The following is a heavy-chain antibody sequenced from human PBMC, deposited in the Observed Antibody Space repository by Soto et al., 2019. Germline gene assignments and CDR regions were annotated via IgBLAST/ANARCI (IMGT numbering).Heavy chain of an antibody. Sequence: QVQLVQSGAEVKKPGSSVKVSCKASGGTFSSYAINWVRQAPGQGLEWMGGIIASFGTANYAQKFQGRVTITADESTSTADMELSSLRSEDTAVYSCARERRGVWGQGTLVTVSS. D-gene: IGHD3-10*01. V-gene: IGHV1-69*01. CDR1: GGTFSSYA. J-gene: IGHJ4*02. CDR3: ARERRGV. CDR2: IIASFGTA.